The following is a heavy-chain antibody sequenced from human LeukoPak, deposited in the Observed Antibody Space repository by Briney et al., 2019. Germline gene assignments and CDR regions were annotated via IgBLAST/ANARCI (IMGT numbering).Heavy chain of an antibody. V-gene: IGHV1-69*05. CDR2: IIPIFGTA. Sequence: SVKVSCKASGGTFSSYAISWVRQAPGQGLEWMGRIIPIFGTANYAQKFQGRVTITTDESTSTAYMELSSLRSEDTAVCYCARVRGSGSYSDYWGQGTLVTVSS. CDR1: GGTFSSYA. D-gene: IGHD3-10*01. CDR3: ARVRGSGSYSDY. J-gene: IGHJ4*02.